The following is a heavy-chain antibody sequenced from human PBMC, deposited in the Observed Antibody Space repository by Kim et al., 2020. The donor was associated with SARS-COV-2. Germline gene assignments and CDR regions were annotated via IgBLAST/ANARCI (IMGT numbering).Heavy chain of an antibody. CDR3: ARDYSVSRYGMDV. V-gene: IGHV3-7*01. J-gene: IGHJ6*02. D-gene: IGHD6-13*01. Sequence: YVDSVKGRFTISRDNAKNSLFLQMDSLRAEDTAVYYCARDYSVSRYGMDVWGQGTTVTVSS.